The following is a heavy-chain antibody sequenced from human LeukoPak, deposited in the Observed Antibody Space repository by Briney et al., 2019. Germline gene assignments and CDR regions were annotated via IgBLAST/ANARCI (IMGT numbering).Heavy chain of an antibody. CDR2: ISGSGGSA. Sequence: GGSLRLSCAASGFTFSSYAMSWVRQAPGKGLEWVSAISGSGGSAYYADSVKGRFTISRDNSKNTLYLQMNSLRAEDTAVYYCAKDKVRALWFGELYYFDYWGQGTLSPSPQ. CDR1: GFTFSSYA. D-gene: IGHD3-10*01. CDR3: AKDKVRALWFGELYYFDY. V-gene: IGHV3-23*01. J-gene: IGHJ4*02.